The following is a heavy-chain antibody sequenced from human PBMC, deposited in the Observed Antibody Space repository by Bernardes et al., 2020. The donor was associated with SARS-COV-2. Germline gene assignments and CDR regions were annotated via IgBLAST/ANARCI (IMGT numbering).Heavy chain of an antibody. CDR1: GYIFINNW. V-gene: IGHV5-51*01. D-gene: IGHD2-15*01. CDR3: ARRQTNCTGGRCYSGGMDV. CDR2: IYPGDSDT. J-gene: IGHJ6*02. Sequence: GESMIISCKASGYIFINNWIAWVRQMPGTGLEWMGTIYPGDSDTRYSPSFQGQVTVSADKSINTAYLQWSSLKASDTAVYYCARRQTNCTGGRCYSGGMDVWGQGTTVT.